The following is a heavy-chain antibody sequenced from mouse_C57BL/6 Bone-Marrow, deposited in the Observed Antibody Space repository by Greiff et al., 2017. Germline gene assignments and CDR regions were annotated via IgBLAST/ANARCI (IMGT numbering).Heavy chain of an antibody. D-gene: IGHD1-1*01. CDR2: ISGGGGNT. J-gene: IGHJ1*03. CDR1: GFTFRSYT. Sequence: EVMLMESGGGLVKPGGSLKLSCAASGFTFRSYTMSWVRQTPEKRLQWVAAISGGGGNTYYPDSVKGRFTISRDNDKHILYLQMSSLRSEDTALYYCSRQVTTVLATKYFDVWGTGTTVTVSS. CDR3: SRQVTTVLATKYFDV. V-gene: IGHV5-9*01.